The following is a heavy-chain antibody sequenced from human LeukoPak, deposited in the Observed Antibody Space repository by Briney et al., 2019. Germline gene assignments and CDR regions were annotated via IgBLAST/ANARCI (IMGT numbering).Heavy chain of an antibody. Sequence: SETLSLTCTVSGGSISSSSYYWGWIRQPPGKGLEWIGSIYYSGSTYYNPSLKSRVTISVDTSKNQFSLQLNSVTPEDTSVYYCARTGYTGAFDIWGQGTMVTVSS. CDR3: ARTGYTGAFDI. J-gene: IGHJ3*02. CDR2: IYYSGST. D-gene: IGHD2-2*02. CDR1: GGSISSSSYY. V-gene: IGHV4-39*01.